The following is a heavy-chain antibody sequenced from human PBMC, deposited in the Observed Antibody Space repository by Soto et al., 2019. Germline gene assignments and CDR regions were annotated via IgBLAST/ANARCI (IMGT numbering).Heavy chain of an antibody. Sequence: EVQLVESGGGLVQPGGSLRLSCAASGLTFSSYWMHWVRQVPGKGLVWVSRINGDGSSTNYADSVKGRFTISRDNAKNTLFLQMNSLRVEDTAVYFCARGSGSGWFQLDYWGQGTLVTVSS. CDR1: GLTFSSYW. V-gene: IGHV3-74*01. CDR3: ARGSGSGWFQLDY. CDR2: INGDGSST. D-gene: IGHD6-19*01. J-gene: IGHJ4*02.